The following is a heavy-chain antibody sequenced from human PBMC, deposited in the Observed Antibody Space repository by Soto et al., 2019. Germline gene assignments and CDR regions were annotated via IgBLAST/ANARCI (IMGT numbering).Heavy chain of an antibody. V-gene: IGHV3-43*01. Sequence: LRLSCAASGFTFDDYTMHWVRQAPGKGLEWVSLISWDGGSTYYADSVKGRFTISRDNSKNSLYLQMNSLRTEDTALYYCAKDTGSAAAGIRIDYWGQGTLVTVSS. D-gene: IGHD6-13*01. J-gene: IGHJ4*02. CDR2: ISWDGGST. CDR3: AKDTGSAAAGIRIDY. CDR1: GFTFDDYT.